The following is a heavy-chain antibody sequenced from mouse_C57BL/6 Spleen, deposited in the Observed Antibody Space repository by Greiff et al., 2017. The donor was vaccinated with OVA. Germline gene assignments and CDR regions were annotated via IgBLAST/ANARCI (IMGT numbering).Heavy chain of an antibody. CDR1: GYSFTDYN. Sequence: VQLQQSGPELVKPGASVKISCKASGYSFTDYNMNWVKQSNGKSLEWIGVINPNYGTTSYNQKFKGKATLTVDQSSSTAYMQLNSLTSEDSAVYYGARGIYYGSSWYFDVWGTGTTVTVSS. CDR2: INPNYGTT. D-gene: IGHD1-1*01. J-gene: IGHJ1*03. CDR3: ARGIYYGSSWYFDV. V-gene: IGHV1-39*01.